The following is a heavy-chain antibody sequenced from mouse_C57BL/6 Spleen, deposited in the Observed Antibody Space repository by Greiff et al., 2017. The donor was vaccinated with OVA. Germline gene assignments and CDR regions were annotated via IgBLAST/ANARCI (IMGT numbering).Heavy chain of an antibody. J-gene: IGHJ2*01. D-gene: IGHD4-1*01. V-gene: IGHV1-82*01. CDR1: GYAFSSSW. Sequence: QVQLQQSGPELVKPGASVKISCKASGYAFSSSWMNWVKQRPGQGLEWIGRIYPGDGDTNYNGKFKGKATLTADKSSSTAYMQLSSLTSEDSAVYFCASLGPYYLDYWGQGTTLTVSS. CDR3: ASLGPYYLDY. CDR2: IYPGDGDT.